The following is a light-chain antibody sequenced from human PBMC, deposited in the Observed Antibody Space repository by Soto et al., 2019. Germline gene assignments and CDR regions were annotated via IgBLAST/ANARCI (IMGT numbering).Light chain of an antibody. CDR3: SSYTASSTAVI. CDR1: SSDVGTYNY. V-gene: IGLV2-14*03. Sequence: QSALTQPASVSGSPGQSITISCTGTSSDVGTYNYVSWYQQHPGKAPKVMIYDVSNRPPGVSNRFSGSKSGNTASLTISGLQAEDEADYYCSSYTASSTAVIFGGGTKLTVL. J-gene: IGLJ2*01. CDR2: DVS.